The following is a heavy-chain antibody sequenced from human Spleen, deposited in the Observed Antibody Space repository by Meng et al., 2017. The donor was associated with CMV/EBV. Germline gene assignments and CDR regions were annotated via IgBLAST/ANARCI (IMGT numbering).Heavy chain of an antibody. J-gene: IGHJ4*02. CDR3: ARSDIVVVPDPFDY. Sequence: ASVKVSCKASGGTFGSNALSWVRQAPGQGLEWMGWINPNSGGTNYAQKFQGRVTMTRDTSISTAYMELSRLRSDDTAVYYCARSDIVVVPDPFDYWGQGTLVTVSS. D-gene: IGHD2-2*01. CDR2: INPNSGGT. CDR1: GGTFGSNA. V-gene: IGHV1-2*02.